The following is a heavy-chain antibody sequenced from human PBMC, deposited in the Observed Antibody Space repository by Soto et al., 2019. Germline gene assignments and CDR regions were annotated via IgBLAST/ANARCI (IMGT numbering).Heavy chain of an antibody. CDR2: IRSKANSYAT. V-gene: IGHV3-73*01. CDR3: TSRIVGATTGDY. CDR1: GFTFSGSA. Sequence: GGSLRLSCAASGFTFSGSAMHWVRQASGKGLEWVGRIRSKANSYATAYAASVKGRFTISRDDSKNTAYLQMNSLKTEDTAVYYCTSRIVGATTGDYWGQGTLVTVSS. J-gene: IGHJ4*02. D-gene: IGHD1-26*01.